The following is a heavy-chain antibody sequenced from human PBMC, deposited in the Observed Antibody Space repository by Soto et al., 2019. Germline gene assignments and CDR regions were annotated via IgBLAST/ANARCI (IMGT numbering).Heavy chain of an antibody. Sequence: SETLSLTCTVSGGSISTYYWSWIRQPPGKGLEWIGYIYYSGSTNYNPSLKSRVIISVDTSKNQFSLKVNSVTAADTAVYYCARAPRSMANPNWFDPWGQGTPVTVSS. J-gene: IGHJ5*02. CDR3: ARAPRSMANPNWFDP. CDR2: IYYSGST. D-gene: IGHD3-10*01. CDR1: GGSISTYY. V-gene: IGHV4-59*01.